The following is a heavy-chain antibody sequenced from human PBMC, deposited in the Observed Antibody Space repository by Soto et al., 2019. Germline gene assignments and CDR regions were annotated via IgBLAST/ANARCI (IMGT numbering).Heavy chain of an antibody. CDR2: IHHSGRT. CDR1: GGSISSYY. CDR3: ARVIATAVHWFDP. V-gene: IGHV4-59*12. J-gene: IGHJ5*02. D-gene: IGHD6-13*01. Sequence: LETLPLTCTVSGGSISSYYWNWIRQTPGKGLEWIGYIHHSGRTNYNPSLRSRVTISVDKSKNQFSLKLSSVTAADTAVYYCARVIATAVHWFDPWGQGTLVTVSS.